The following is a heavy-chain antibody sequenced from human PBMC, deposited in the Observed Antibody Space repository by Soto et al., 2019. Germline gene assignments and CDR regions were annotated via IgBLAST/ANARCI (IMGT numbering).Heavy chain of an antibody. CDR1: GGSISSGDYY. D-gene: IGHD3-22*01. Sequence: PSETLSLTCTVSGGSISSGDYYWSWIRQPPGKGLEWIGYIYYSGSTYYNPSLKSRVTISVDTSKNQFSLKLSSVTAADTAVYYCARVRVDSYDSSGYYLFDYWGQGTLVTVSS. J-gene: IGHJ4*02. CDR2: IYYSGST. CDR3: ARVRVDSYDSSGYYLFDY. V-gene: IGHV4-30-4*01.